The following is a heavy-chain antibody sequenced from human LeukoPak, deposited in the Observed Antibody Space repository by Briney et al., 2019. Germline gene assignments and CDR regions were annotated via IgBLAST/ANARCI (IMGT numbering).Heavy chain of an antibody. Sequence: SETLSLTCTVSGGSISSGGYYWSWIRQPPGKGLEWIGYIYHSGSTYYNPSLKSRVTISVDRSKNQFSLKLSSVTAADTAVYYCARARAPGAFDIWGQGTMVTVSS. V-gene: IGHV4-30-2*01. CDR1: GGSISSGGYY. CDR3: ARARAPGAFDI. J-gene: IGHJ3*02. CDR2: IYHSGST.